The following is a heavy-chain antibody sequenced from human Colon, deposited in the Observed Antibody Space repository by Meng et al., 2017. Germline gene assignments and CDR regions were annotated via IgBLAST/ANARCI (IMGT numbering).Heavy chain of an antibody. V-gene: IGHV4-4*02. Sequence: VPRQESGPGLGKPSGTLSPTCAVSGGSSTNSNWWIWVRQPPGKGLEWIGQTYGSVNTAYNPSLKSRVTISVDKSKNQLSLTLSSVTAADTAVYYCAKNGAYCLEYWGQGILVTVSS. CDR2: TYGSVNT. CDR3: AKNGAYCLEY. CDR1: GGSSTNSNW. J-gene: IGHJ4*02. D-gene: IGHD2-8*02.